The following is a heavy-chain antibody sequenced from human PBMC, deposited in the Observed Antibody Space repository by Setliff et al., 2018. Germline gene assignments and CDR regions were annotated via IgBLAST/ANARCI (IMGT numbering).Heavy chain of an antibody. Sequence: PSETLSLTCTVSGGSISSSRYYWGWIRQPPGKGLEWIGSINYSGSTYCNPSLKSRVTISVETSKNQFSLKLSSVTAADTAVYYCARAAGYSSSWYHYYYGMDVWGQGTTVTVSS. V-gene: IGHV4-39*01. CDR3: ARAAGYSSSWYHYYYGMDV. J-gene: IGHJ6*02. CDR1: GGSISSSRYY. D-gene: IGHD6-13*01. CDR2: INYSGST.